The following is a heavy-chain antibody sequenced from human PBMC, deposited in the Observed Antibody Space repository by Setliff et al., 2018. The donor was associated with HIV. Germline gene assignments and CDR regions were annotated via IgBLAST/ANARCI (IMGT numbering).Heavy chain of an antibody. CDR1: GGSISSYY. D-gene: IGHD6-19*01. J-gene: IGHJ4*02. CDR3: ARVRGSSGWYVFDY. CDR2: IYHSGST. Sequence: SETLSLTCTVSGGSISSYYWSWIRQPPGKGLEWIGTIYHSGSTYYNPSLKSRLTISVDTSKNQFSLKLDSVTAADTAVYYCARVRGSSGWYVFDYWGQGTLVTVSS. V-gene: IGHV4-59*08.